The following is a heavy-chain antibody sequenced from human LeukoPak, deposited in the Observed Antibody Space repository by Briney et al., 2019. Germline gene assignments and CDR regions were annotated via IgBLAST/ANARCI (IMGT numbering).Heavy chain of an antibody. V-gene: IGHV4-39*07. CDR3: AREVNYGDYGDNAFDI. Sequence: SETLSLTCTVSTGSISNSSYYWGWLRQPPGKGLEWIGSIYYSGDTYSTPSLKRRVTVSLDTSNNQFSLRLSSVTAADTAVYYCAREVNYGDYGDNAFDIWGQGTMVTVSS. CDR2: IYYSGDT. D-gene: IGHD4-17*01. CDR1: TGSISNSSYY. J-gene: IGHJ3*02.